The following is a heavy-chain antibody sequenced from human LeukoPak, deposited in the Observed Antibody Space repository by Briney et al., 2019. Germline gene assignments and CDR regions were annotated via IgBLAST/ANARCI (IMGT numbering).Heavy chain of an antibody. CDR2: ISGYNGNT. Sequence: ASVKVSCKAAGYSFNTFGITWVRQAPGQGLEWMGWISGYNGNTNYAKKFQGRVTMTTDTFTSTAYMELRSLTSDDTAVYYCARDYYDSSTDYYVGYGLDYWGQGTLVTVSS. CDR3: ARDYYDSSTDYYVGYGLDY. J-gene: IGHJ4*02. CDR1: GYSFNTFG. V-gene: IGHV1-18*01. D-gene: IGHD3-22*01.